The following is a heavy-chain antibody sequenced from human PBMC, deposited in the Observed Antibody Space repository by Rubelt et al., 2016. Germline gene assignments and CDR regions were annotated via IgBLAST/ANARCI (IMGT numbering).Heavy chain of an antibody. CDR1: GGSFSGYY. CDR2: IYYSGST. J-gene: IGHJ4*01. V-gene: IGHV4-34*01. D-gene: IGHD3-22*01. CDR3: ARGRYDSRASRSDFFDF. Sequence: QVQLQQWGAGLLKPSETLSLTCGVYGGSFSGYYWSWIRQSPGKGLEWIGYIYYSGSTNYNPSLKSRVTISVDTSKNQFPRKLSSVTAADTTVYYCARGRYDSRASRSDFFDFWGHGTLVTVSS.